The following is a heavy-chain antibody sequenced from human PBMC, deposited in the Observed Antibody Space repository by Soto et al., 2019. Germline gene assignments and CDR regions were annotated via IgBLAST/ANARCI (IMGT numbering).Heavy chain of an antibody. D-gene: IGHD3-22*01. CDR2: ISGSGGST. CDR3: AKALTMIVVVPLPAPDY. J-gene: IGHJ4*02. CDR1: GFTFSSYA. V-gene: IGHV3-23*01. Sequence: PGGSLRLSCAASGFTFSSYAMSWVRQAPGKGLEWVSAISGSGGSTYYADSVKGRFTISRDNSKNTLYLQMNSLRAEDTAVYYCAKALTMIVVVPLPAPDYWGQGTLVTVSS.